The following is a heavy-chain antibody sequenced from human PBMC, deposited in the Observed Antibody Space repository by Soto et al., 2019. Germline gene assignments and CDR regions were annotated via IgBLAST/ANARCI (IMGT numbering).Heavy chain of an antibody. CDR1: CESQGGFF. Sequence: SEAPSLALPFSCESQGGFFLGWVRPPPGKGLEWIGYIYYTGTTNYNPSLKSRVTILLDTSKNQFSLKVVSLTAADTAFYYCARGRGGTYDAFDIWGQGAPVTVS. J-gene: IGHJ3*02. CDR2: IYYTGTT. V-gene: IGHV4-59*01. CDR3: ARGRGGTYDAFDI. D-gene: IGHD1-26*01.